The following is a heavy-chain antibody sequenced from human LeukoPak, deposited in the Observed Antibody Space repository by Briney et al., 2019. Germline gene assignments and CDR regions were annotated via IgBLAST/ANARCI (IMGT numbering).Heavy chain of an antibody. CDR3: ARHSSYCSATSCFPKE. CDR2: INPGDSYI. Sequence: GESLKISCKGSGYSFSSYWIGWVRQMPGKGLEWMGIINPGDSYIRYGPSFQGQITISVDKSIKTAYLQWGSLKASDTAMYYCARHSSYCSATSCFPKEWGQGTLVTVSS. D-gene: IGHD2-15*01. J-gene: IGHJ4*02. V-gene: IGHV5-51*01. CDR1: GYSFSSYW.